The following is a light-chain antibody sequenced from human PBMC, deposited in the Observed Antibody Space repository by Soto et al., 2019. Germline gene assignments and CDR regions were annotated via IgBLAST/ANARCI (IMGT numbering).Light chain of an antibody. CDR2: AIT. CDR3: HSYDSSLGGSV. V-gene: IGLV1-40*01. CDR1: SSNIGAGYD. J-gene: IGLJ2*01. Sequence: QSVLTQPPSVSGAPGQRVTISCTGSSSNIGAGYDVHWYQRIPGTAPKLLIYAITNRPSGVPDRFSGSKSDTSASLAITGLQAEDEADYYCHSYDSSLGGSVFGGGTQLTVL.